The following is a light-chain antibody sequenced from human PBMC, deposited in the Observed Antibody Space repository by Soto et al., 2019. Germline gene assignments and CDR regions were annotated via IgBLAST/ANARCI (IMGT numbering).Light chain of an antibody. J-gene: IGKJ5*01. Sequence: EIVLTQSPATLSLSPGEGATLSCRASQSVSSYLAWYQQKPGQAPRLLIYRASTRAVGVPARFSGSGSGTEFTLTISSLQSEDFAVYFCQQYTNWPITFGQGTRLEIK. V-gene: IGKV3-15*01. CDR2: RAS. CDR3: QQYTNWPIT. CDR1: QSVSSY.